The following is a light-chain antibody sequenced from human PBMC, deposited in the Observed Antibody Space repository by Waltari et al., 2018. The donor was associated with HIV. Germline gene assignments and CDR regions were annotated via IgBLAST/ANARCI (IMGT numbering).Light chain of an antibody. Sequence: QSALTQPASVSGPPGQPFTISCTGTGGDVVAYNNVSWYQQNPGKAPKFIIYDVNKRPSGVSNRFSGSSSGNTSSLTISGLQADDEADYYCSSYTSSHTQVFGSGTKVTVL. CDR2: DVN. V-gene: IGLV2-14*03. CDR3: SSYTSSHTQV. J-gene: IGLJ1*01. CDR1: GGDVVAYNN.